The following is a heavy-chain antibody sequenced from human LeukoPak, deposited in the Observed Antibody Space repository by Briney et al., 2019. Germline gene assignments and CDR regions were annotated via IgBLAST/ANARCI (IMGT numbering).Heavy chain of an antibody. Sequence: GESLKISCKGSGYSFTTYWIGWVLQMPGKGLEWMVIIYPGDSDTRYSPSFQGQVTISADKSITTAYLQWSSLKASDTAMYYCARLAYSSNWSVNWFDPWGQGTLVTVSS. CDR2: IYPGDSDT. V-gene: IGHV5-51*01. CDR1: GYSFTTYW. CDR3: ARLAYSSNWSVNWFDP. J-gene: IGHJ5*02. D-gene: IGHD6-13*01.